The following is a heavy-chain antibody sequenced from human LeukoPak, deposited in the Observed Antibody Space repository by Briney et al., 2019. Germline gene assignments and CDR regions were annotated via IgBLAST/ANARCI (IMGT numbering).Heavy chain of an antibody. J-gene: IGHJ6*03. CDR3: ARHGYCSSTSCYYYYYYMDV. CDR1: GGSISNYY. V-gene: IGHV4-59*08. D-gene: IGHD2-2*03. CDR2: TFYTGST. Sequence: SETLSLTCTVPGGSISNYYWSWIRQPPGKGLEWIGYTFYTGSTNYNPSLKSRVTISVDTSKNQFSLKLSSVTAADTAVYYCARHGYCSSTSCYYYYYYMDVWGKGTTVTVSS.